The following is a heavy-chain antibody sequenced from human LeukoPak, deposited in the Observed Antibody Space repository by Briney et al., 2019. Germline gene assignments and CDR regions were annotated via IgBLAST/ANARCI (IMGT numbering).Heavy chain of an antibody. Sequence: SETLSLTCTVSGGSISTYYWNWIRQSPGKGLEWIGYMYYSGSTDYNPSLKSRVTISVDTSKNESSLKLSSVTAADTAVYYCARTPATTWTNHFDYWGQGTLVTVSS. D-gene: IGHD4-17*01. CDR1: GGSISTYY. CDR2: MYYSGST. V-gene: IGHV4-59*01. CDR3: ARTPATTWTNHFDY. J-gene: IGHJ4*02.